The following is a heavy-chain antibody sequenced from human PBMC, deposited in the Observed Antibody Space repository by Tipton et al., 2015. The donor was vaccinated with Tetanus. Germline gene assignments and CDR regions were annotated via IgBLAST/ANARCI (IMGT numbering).Heavy chain of an antibody. CDR3: AILPKHWLAPRGAP. CDR1: GGSVRSGDYS. CDR2: VSYSGRT. V-gene: IGHV4-61*08. J-gene: IGHJ5*02. D-gene: IGHD6-19*01. Sequence: GLVKPSETLTLTCTVSGGSVRSGDYSWNWIRQPPGKGLEWLAYVSYSGRTNSNYSLKSRISISQDTSKNQFSLNMTSVTAADTAVYYCAILPKHWLAPRGAPWGQGILVSVSS.